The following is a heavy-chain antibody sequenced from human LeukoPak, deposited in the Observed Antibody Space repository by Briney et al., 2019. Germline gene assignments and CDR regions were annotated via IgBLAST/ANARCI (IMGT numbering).Heavy chain of an antibody. CDR3: ARRVTGYCSSTSCSYYMDV. J-gene: IGHJ6*03. V-gene: IGHV4-34*01. D-gene: IGHD2-2*03. CDR1: GFIFSRYW. Sequence: PGGSLRLSCAASGFIFSRYWMSWIRQPPGKGLEWIGEINHSGSTNYNPSLKSRVTISVDTSKNQFSLKLSPVTAADTAVYYCARRVTGYCSSTSCSYYMDVWGKGTTVTVSS. CDR2: INHSGST.